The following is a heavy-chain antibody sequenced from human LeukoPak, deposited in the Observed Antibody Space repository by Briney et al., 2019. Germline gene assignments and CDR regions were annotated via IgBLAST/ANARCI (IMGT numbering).Heavy chain of an antibody. V-gene: IGHV3-21*01. J-gene: IGHJ4*02. CDR2: ITSSSSYV. CDR1: GFTFSSYS. D-gene: IGHD2-21*02. CDR3: ARDYAYCGGDCYPEYYFDF. Sequence: GGSLRLSCAASGFTFSSYSMNWVRQAPGKGLEWVSSITSSSSYVYYADSVKVRFTISRDNAKNSLYLQMNSLRAEDTAVYYCARDYAYCGGDCYPEYYFDFWGQGTLVTVSS.